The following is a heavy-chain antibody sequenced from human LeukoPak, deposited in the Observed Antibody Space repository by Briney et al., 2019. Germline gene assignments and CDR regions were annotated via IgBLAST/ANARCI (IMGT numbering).Heavy chain of an antibody. D-gene: IGHD3-10*01. CDR2: INHSGST. CDR3: ARGGGGTRGRITMVRGVINNWFDP. V-gene: IGHV4-34*01. CDR1: GGCFSVYY. Sequence: SETLSLTCAVYGGCFSVYYWSGIPPPPGKGREWIGEINHSGSTNSNPSLKSRVTISVDTSNNPCSLKLSSVTAADTAVYYCARGGGGTRGRITMVRGVINNWFDPWGQGTLVTVSS. J-gene: IGHJ5*02.